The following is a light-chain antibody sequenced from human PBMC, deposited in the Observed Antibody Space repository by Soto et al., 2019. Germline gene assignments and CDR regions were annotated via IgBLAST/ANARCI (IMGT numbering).Light chain of an antibody. J-gene: IGKJ2*01. CDR1: QYIATSY. Sequence: DIVLTQSPGTLSLSQGEGVTLSYRASQYIATSYLAWYQQRRGQAPRLLIYGASSRATGIPDRFSGSGSGTDFTLTISRLEPEDFAVYYCQQYGGSPYTFGQGTKVDIK. CDR3: QQYGGSPYT. CDR2: GAS. V-gene: IGKV3-20*01.